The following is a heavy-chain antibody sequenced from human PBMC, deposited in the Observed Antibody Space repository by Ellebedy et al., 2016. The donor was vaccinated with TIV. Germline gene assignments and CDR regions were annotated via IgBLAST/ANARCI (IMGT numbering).Heavy chain of an antibody. V-gene: IGHV5-51*01. D-gene: IGHD6-13*01. CDR3: ARKGGTAGLDY. J-gene: IGHJ4*02. CDR2: IYPGDSDT. Sequence: GESLKISCKGSGYTFRNFWIGWVRQMPGKGLEWMGIIYPGDSDTRYSPSFQGQVTISADKSISTAYLQWSSLKASDTAMYYCARKGGTAGLDYWGQGTLVTVSS. CDR1: GYTFRNFW.